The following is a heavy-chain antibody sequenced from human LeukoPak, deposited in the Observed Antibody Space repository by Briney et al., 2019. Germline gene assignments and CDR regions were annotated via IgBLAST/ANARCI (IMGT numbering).Heavy chain of an antibody. CDR1: GFTFSSYA. Sequence: PGGSLRLSCAASGFTFSSYAMSWVRQAPGKGLEWVSAISGSGGSTYYADSVKGRFTISRDNSKNTLYLQVNSLRVEDTAVYYCARTGRGVPTHFDYWGQGTLVTVSS. CDR3: ARTGRGVPTHFDY. J-gene: IGHJ4*02. V-gene: IGHV3-23*01. CDR2: ISGSGGST. D-gene: IGHD7-27*01.